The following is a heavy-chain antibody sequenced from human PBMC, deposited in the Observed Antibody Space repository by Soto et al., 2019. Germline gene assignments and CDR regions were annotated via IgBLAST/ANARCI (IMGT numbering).Heavy chain of an antibody. V-gene: IGHV1-18*01. Sequence: QVQLVQSGGEVKKPGASVKVSCKASGYTFTSYGISWVRQAPGQGLEWMGWISAYNGNTNYAQKLQGRVTMTTDTSTTTAYLELRRLRSDDSAVYYCARDWETTVTTQPDYWGQGTLVTVSS. CDR1: GYTFTSYG. D-gene: IGHD4-17*01. CDR2: ISAYNGNT. CDR3: ARDWETTVTTQPDY. J-gene: IGHJ4*02.